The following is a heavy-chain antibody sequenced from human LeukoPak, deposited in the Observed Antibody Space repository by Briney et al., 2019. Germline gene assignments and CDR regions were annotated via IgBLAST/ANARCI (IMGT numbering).Heavy chain of an antibody. CDR3: ARGLLTDGSYFFDY. V-gene: IGHV4-39*07. CDR1: GGSISSSSYY. CDR2: IYYSGST. Sequence: SETLSLTCTVSGGSISSSSYYWGWIRQPPGKGLEWIGSIYYSGSTYYNPSLKSRVTISVDTSKNQFSLKLSSVTAADTAVYYCARGLLTDGSYFFDYWGQGTLVTVSS. J-gene: IGHJ4*02. D-gene: IGHD1-26*01.